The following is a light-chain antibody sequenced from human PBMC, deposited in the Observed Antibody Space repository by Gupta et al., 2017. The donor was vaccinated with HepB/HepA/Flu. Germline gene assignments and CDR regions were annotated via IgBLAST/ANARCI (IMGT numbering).Light chain of an antibody. CDR1: QSVSSSY. J-gene: IGKJ4*01. CDR2: GAS. CDR3: QQSVA. V-gene: IGKV3-20*01. Sequence: EIVLTQSPGTLSLSPGERATLSCRASQSVSSSYLAWYQQKPGQAPRLRIYGASSRATGIPDRFSGSGSGTDFTLTISRLEPEDFAGDDGQQSVAFGGGTKVEIK.